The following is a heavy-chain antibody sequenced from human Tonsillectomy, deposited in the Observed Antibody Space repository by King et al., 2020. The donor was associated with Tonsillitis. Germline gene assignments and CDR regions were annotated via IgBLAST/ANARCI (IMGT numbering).Heavy chain of an antibody. Sequence: TLKESGPVLVNPPETLTLTCTVSGFSLSNGRMGVSWIRQPPGKALEWLAHIFSNDEKSYSTSLKRRLTISKDTSKSQVVLTMTNMDPVDTATYYCARIRVGSGWYLGWFDPWGQGTLVTVSS. V-gene: IGHV2-26*01. CDR2: IFSNDEK. J-gene: IGHJ5*02. D-gene: IGHD6-19*01. CDR3: ARIRVGSGWYLGWFDP. CDR1: GFSLSNGRMG.